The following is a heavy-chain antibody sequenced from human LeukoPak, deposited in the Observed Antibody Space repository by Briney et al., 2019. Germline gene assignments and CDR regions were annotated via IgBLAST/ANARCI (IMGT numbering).Heavy chain of an antibody. CDR2: IIPILDTA. CDR3: ARDLGSRDGYNPPNLFDN. Sequence: SVKVSCKASGATFGSYAISWVRQAPGQGLEWMGGIIPILDTANYAQKFQGRVTITADESTSTAYMELSSLRSEDTAVYYCARDLGSRDGYNPPNLFDNWGQGTLVTVSS. D-gene: IGHD5-24*01. V-gene: IGHV1-69*13. CDR1: GATFGSYA. J-gene: IGHJ4*02.